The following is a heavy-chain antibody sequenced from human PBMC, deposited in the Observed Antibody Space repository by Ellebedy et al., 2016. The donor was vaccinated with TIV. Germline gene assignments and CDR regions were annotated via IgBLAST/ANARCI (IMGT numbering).Heavy chain of an antibody. CDR1: GGSINSNGHY. CDR2: IYYSGSS. V-gene: IGHV4-39*07. J-gene: IGHJ5*01. D-gene: IGHD3-16*01. Sequence: MPGGSLRLSCSVSGGSINSNGHYWGWIRQPPGKGLEWIGSIYYSGSSYFTPSLRSRVTLSLDTSNNQFSLKLSSVTAAATAVYYCTKDRGGGATDSWGQGTRVTVSS. CDR3: TKDRGGGATDS.